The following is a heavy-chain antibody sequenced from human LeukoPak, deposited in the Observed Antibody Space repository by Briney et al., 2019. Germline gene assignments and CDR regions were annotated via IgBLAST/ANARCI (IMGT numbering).Heavy chain of an antibody. CDR1: GFTFSSYA. D-gene: IGHD4-4*01. J-gene: IGHJ6*02. CDR3: ARAVTYYYYYGMDV. Sequence: GGSLRLSCAASGFTFSSYAMSWVRQAPGKGLEWVSSISSSSSYIYYADSVKGRFTISRDNAKNSLYLQMNSLRAEDTAVYYCARAVTYYYYYGMDVWGQGTTVTVSS. V-gene: IGHV3-21*01. CDR2: ISSSSSYI.